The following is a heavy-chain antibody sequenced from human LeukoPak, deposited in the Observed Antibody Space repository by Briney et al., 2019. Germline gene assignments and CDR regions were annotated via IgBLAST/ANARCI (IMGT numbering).Heavy chain of an antibody. V-gene: IGHV3-7*01. J-gene: IGHJ4*02. CDR3: ARDRGYSSFDY. D-gene: IGHD4-23*01. CDR1: AFTFSSYW. CDR2: IKEDGSEI. Sequence: PGGSLRLSCEASAFTFSSYWMSRVRQAPGTGLGWVANIKEDGSEINYVDSVKGRFTISRDNAKNSLFLQMNSLRVEDTAVYYCARDRGYSSFDYWGQGTLVTVSS.